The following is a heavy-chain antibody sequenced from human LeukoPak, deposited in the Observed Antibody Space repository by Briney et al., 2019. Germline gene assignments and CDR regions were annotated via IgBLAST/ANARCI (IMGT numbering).Heavy chain of an antibody. CDR3: ARGEGRSRYGMDV. J-gene: IGHJ6*02. V-gene: IGHV1-46*01. D-gene: IGHD1-26*01. CDR1: GYTFTSYY. CDR2: INPGGGST. Sequence: ASVRVSCAASGYTFTSYYMHWVRQAPGQGLEWMAIINPGGGSTSYAQTFQGRVTMTRDTSTSTVYMEVSSLRSEDTAVYYCARGEGRSRYGMDVWGQGTTVTVSS.